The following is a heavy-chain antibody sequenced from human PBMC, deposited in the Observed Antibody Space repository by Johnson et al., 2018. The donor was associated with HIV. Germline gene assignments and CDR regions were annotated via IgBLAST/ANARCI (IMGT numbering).Heavy chain of an antibody. V-gene: IGHV3-7*03. J-gene: IGHJ3*01. CDR3: TRDTPFTYNWNDDSDAFDV. CDR1: GFTFGTYW. CDR2: TKLDGSDK. Sequence: VQLVESGGGLVQPGESLRLSCVVSGFTFGTYWMTWVRQAPGNGLEWVATTKLDGSDKYYLDSVKGRFTISRDNGRNSLYLQMNSLRAEDTAVYYCTRDTPFTYNWNDDSDAFDVWGQGTMVTVSS. D-gene: IGHD1-1*01.